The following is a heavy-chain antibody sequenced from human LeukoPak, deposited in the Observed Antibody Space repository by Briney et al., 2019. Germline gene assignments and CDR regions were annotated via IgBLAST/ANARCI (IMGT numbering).Heavy chain of an antibody. V-gene: IGHV1-46*01. CDR3: ARDSARDYGANSDDY. J-gene: IGHJ4*02. CDR1: GYTFTSYY. D-gene: IGHD4-23*01. CDR2: INPSGGST. Sequence: ASVKVSCKASGYTFTSYYMHWVRQAPGQGLEWMGIINPSGGSTSYAQKFQGRVTMTRDMSTSTVYMELSSLRSEDTAVYYCARDSARDYGANSDDYWGQGTLVTVSS.